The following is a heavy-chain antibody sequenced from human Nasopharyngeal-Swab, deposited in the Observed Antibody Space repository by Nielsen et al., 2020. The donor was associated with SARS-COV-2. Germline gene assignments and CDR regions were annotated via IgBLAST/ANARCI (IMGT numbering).Heavy chain of an antibody. CDR2: IYYSGST. CDR1: GGSISSYY. V-gene: IGHV4-59*01. Sequence: GSLRLSCNVSGGSISSYYWCWIRQPPGKGLVWIGYIYYSGSTNYNPSLKSRVTISVDTSKNQFSLKLSSVTASDSAVYYFAIERVTDKYFDYWGQGTLVTVSS. D-gene: IGHD5-18*01. CDR3: AIERVTDKYFDY. J-gene: IGHJ4*02.